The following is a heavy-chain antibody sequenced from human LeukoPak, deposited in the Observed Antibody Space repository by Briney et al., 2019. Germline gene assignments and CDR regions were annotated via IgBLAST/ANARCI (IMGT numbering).Heavy chain of an antibody. D-gene: IGHD1/OR15-1a*01. CDR2: IKQDGSDK. CDR1: GFTFTTYW. CDR3: ERGSQQHSR. J-gene: IGHJ3*01. Sequence: GGSLRLSCAASGFTFTTYWMTWVRQAPGKGLEWVANIKQDGSDKYYVDSVKGRFTISRDNARKSVYLQMNSLRAEDTAVYYCERGSQQHSRWGQGTLVSVSS. V-gene: IGHV3-7*01.